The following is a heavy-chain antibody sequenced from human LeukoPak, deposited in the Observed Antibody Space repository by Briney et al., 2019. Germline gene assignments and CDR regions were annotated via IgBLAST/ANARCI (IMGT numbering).Heavy chain of an antibody. D-gene: IGHD6-6*01. V-gene: IGHV4-59*08. CDR2: IYYSGST. CDR1: GGSISSYY. Sequence: SETLSLTCTVSGGSISSYYWSWIRQPPGKGLEWIGYIYYSGSTYYNPSLKSRVTISVDTSKNQFSLKVSSVTAADTAVYYCAREKYSPGAVDYWGQGSLVTVSS. J-gene: IGHJ4*02. CDR3: AREKYSPGAVDY.